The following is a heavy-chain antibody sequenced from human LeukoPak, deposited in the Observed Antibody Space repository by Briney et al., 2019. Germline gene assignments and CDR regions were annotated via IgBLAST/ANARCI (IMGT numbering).Heavy chain of an antibody. Sequence: PGGSLRLSCAASGFTVSSNYMSWVRQAPGKGLEWVSVIYSGGRTYYADSVKGRFSISRDNTKNTLDLQMNSLRAEDTAVYYCARVPTTVTTAYFDYWGQGTLVTASS. V-gene: IGHV3-53*01. D-gene: IGHD4-17*01. CDR2: IYSGGRT. CDR1: GFTVSSNY. CDR3: ARVPTTVTTAYFDY. J-gene: IGHJ4*02.